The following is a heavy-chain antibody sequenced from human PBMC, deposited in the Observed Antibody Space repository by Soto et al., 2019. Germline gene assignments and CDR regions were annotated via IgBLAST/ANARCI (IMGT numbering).Heavy chain of an antibody. CDR3: ARSSGDILTLNY. CDR2: INPSGGST. CDR1: GYTFTSYY. V-gene: IGHV1-46*01. Sequence: ASVKVSCKASGYTFTSYYMHWVRQAPGQGLEWMGIINPSGGSTSYAQKFQGRVTITRDTSASTAYMELSSLRSEDTAVYYCARSSGDILTLNYWGQGTLVNVSS. J-gene: IGHJ4*02. D-gene: IGHD3-9*01.